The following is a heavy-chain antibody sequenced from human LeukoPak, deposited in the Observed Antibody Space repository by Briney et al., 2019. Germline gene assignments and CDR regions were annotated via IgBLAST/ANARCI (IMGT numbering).Heavy chain of an antibody. V-gene: IGHV1-69*13. J-gene: IGHJ3*02. D-gene: IGHD5-12*01. Sequence: SVKVSCKASGGTFSSYAISWVRQAPGQGLEWMGGIIPIFGTANYAQKFQGRVTITADESTSTAYMELSSLRSEDTAVYYCAREPPPRGYSGYDWGGGAFGIWGQGTMVTVSS. CDR3: AREPPPRGYSGYDWGGGAFGI. CDR2: IIPIFGTA. CDR1: GGTFSSYA.